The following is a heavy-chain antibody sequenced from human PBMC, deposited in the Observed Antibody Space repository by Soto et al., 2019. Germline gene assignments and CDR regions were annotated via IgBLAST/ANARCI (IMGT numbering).Heavy chain of an antibody. CDR1: GGSISSYY. CDR3: ARSLQYGSGSFDY. V-gene: IGHV4-59*01. J-gene: IGHJ4*02. CDR2: IYYSGST. D-gene: IGHD3-10*01. Sequence: NPSETLSLTCTVSGGSISSYYWSWIRQPPGKGLEWIGYIYYSGSTSYNPSLKSRVTISVDTSKNQFSLKLSSVTAADTAVYYCARSLQYGSGSFDYWGQGTLVTVSS.